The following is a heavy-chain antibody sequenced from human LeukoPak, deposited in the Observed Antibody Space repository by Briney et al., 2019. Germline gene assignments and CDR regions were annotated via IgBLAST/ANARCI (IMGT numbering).Heavy chain of an antibody. CDR2: IYYSGST. D-gene: IGHD3-22*01. J-gene: IGHJ3*02. Sequence: SETLSLTCTVSGGSISSYYWGWIRQPPGKGLEWIGSIYYSGSTYYNPSLKSRVPILVDTSKNQFSLKLSPVTAADTAVYYCARVSPLGYYDSSGYYAFDIWGQGTMVTVSS. CDR1: GGSISSYY. V-gene: IGHV4-39*07. CDR3: ARVSPLGYYDSSGYYAFDI.